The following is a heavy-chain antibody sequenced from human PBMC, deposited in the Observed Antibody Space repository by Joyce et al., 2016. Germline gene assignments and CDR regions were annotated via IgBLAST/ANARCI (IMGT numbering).Heavy chain of an antibody. V-gene: IGHV5-51*01. D-gene: IGHD4-17*01. CDR3: AQTNGVKNWFDP. J-gene: IGHJ5*02. CDR1: GYTFTGYW. Sequence: EVQLVQSGAEVKKPGESLKISCKGSGYTFTGYWIGWVRQMPGKGLEWMGIIYPDDSDTRYSPSFEGQVTISADKSINTAYLQWNNLKASDSAIYYRAQTNGVKNWFDPWGQGTLVTVSS. CDR2: IYPDDSDT.